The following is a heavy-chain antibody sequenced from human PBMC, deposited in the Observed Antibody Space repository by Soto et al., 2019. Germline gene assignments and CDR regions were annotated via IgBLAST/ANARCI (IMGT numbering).Heavy chain of an antibody. V-gene: IGHV2-70*01. J-gene: IGHJ6*02. CDR3: ARIIYAKGYYYYGTDA. D-gene: IGHD3-16*01. Sequence: EXGPTLLNPTQTLPLSCTFSVFSLITSGMCVSWIRQPPGKALEWLALIDWDDDKYYSTSLKTRLTISKDTSKNQVVLTMTNMDPVDTATYYCARIIYAKGYYYYGTDAWGQGTTVTVSS. CDR1: VFSLITSGMC. CDR2: IDWDDDK.